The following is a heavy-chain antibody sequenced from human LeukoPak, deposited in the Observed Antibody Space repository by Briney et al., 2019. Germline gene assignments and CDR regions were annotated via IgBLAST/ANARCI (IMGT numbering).Heavy chain of an antibody. CDR2: INHSGST. D-gene: IGHD3-10*01. Sequence: SETLSLTCTVSGYSISSGYYWGWIRQPPGKGLEWIGEINHSGSTNYNPSLKSRVTISVDTSKNQFSLKLSSVTAADTAVYYCARKRRITMVRGVNWFDPWGQGTLVTVPS. V-gene: IGHV4-38-2*02. CDR3: ARKRRITMVRGVNWFDP. J-gene: IGHJ5*02. CDR1: GYSISSGYY.